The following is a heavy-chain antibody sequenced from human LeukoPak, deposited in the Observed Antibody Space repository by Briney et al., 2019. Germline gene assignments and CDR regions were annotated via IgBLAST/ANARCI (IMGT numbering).Heavy chain of an antibody. CDR2: IIPILGIA. J-gene: IGHJ3*02. D-gene: IGHD1-1*01. CDR3: VRGIHPGDAFDI. V-gene: IGHV1-69*04. Sequence: SVKVSCKASGGTFSSYAISWVRQAPGQGLEWMGRIIPILGIANYAQKFQGRVTITADKSTSTAYMELSSLRSEDTAVYYCVRGIHPGDAFDIWGQGTMVTVSS. CDR1: GGTFSSYA.